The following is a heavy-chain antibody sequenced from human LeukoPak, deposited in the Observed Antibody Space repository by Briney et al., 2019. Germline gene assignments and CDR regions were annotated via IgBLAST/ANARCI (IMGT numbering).Heavy chain of an antibody. CDR2: ISGNGDST. CDR1: GFTFSNYA. D-gene: IGHD3-10*01. Sequence: GGSLRLSCSASGFTFSNYAMHWVRQAPGKGLEYISAISGNGDSTYYADSVKGRFTISRDNSKNTVYLQMSSLRPEDTAVYYCVKADYFSSGTYYSRSFDYWGQGTLVTVSS. CDR3: VKADYFSSGTYYSRSFDY. J-gene: IGHJ4*02. V-gene: IGHV3-64D*06.